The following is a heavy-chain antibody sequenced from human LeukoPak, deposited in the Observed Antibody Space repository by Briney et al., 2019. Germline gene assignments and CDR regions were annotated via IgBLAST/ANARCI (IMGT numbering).Heavy chain of an antibody. CDR1: GYTFTSYD. D-gene: IGHD3-10*01. Sequence: ASVKVSRKASGYTFTSYDINWVRQATGQGLEWMGWMNPNSGNTGYAQKFQGRVTMTRNTSISTAYMELSRLRSDDTAVYYCARSGSGSDAFDIWGQGTMVTVSS. CDR2: MNPNSGNT. V-gene: IGHV1-8*01. CDR3: ARSGSGSDAFDI. J-gene: IGHJ3*02.